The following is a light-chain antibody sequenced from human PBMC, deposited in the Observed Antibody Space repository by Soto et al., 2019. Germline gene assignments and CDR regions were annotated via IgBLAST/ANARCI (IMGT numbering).Light chain of an antibody. CDR1: QSVSN. CDR2: STS. V-gene: IGKV3-20*01. CDR3: LQYGSSSRT. J-gene: IGKJ1*01. Sequence: VVVTQSPGTLSLSPGERATLSCRASQSVSNLAWYQQKPGQAPRLLIFSTSNRATGVPDRFSGGGSGTDFTLTITGLEPEDVAVYYCLQYGSSSRTFGQGTRVEI.